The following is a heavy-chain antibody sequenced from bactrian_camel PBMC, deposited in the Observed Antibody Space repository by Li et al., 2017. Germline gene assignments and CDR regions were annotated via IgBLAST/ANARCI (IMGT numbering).Heavy chain of an antibody. D-gene: IGHD1*01. CDR1: GLTDRHNC. J-gene: IGHJ4*01. CDR2: IGSDGAT. V-gene: IGHV3S55*01. Sequence: HVQLVESGGGSVQAGGSLTPSCVVSGLTDRHNCMGWFRQAPGKEREMVATIGSDGATNYADPEKGRFIISTGTLTDTAKNTLYLQMNNLKPEDTAVYYCAAGFRNLGCPKSMEDSSFSSKRYNYWGQGTQVTVS. CDR3: AAGFRNLGCPKSMEDSSFSSKRYNY.